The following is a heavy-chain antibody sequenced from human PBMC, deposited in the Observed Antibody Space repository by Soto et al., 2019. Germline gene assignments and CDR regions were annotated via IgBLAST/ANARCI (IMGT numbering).Heavy chain of an antibody. D-gene: IGHD6-13*01. CDR3: ATDSLYSTTWYEYFDL. CDR1: GFIFTNYG. J-gene: IGHJ5*02. V-gene: IGHV3-21*06. Sequence: VWSLRLSCAASGFIFTNYGMHWVRQAPGKGLEWVASISRTGDDVLYADSVKGRFSISRDNAKNSLSLQMSSLRVEDTSVYYCATDSLYSTTWYEYFDLCGQGTLVTVSA. CDR2: ISRTGDDV.